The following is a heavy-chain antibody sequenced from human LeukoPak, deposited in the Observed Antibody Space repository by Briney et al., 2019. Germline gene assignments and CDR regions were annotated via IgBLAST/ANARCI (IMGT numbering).Heavy chain of an antibody. CDR3: AREDYVYSPDY. Sequence: SETLSLTCTVSGYSISSGYYWGWIRQPPGKGLEWIGSIYHSGSTYYNPSLKSRVTISVDTSKNQFSLKLSSVTAADTAVYYCAREDYVYSPDYWGQGTLVTVSS. J-gene: IGHJ4*02. CDR1: GYSISSGYY. V-gene: IGHV4-38-2*02. D-gene: IGHD3-16*01. CDR2: IYHSGST.